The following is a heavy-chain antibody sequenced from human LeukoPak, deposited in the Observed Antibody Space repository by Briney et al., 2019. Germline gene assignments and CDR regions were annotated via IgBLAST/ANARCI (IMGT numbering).Heavy chain of an antibody. Sequence: GRSLRLSCAASGFTFSSYAMHWVRQAPGKGLEWVAVISYDGSNKYYADSVKGRFTISRDNSKNTLYLQMNSLRAEDTAVYYCASGGDIVVLDDYWGQGTLVTVSS. CDR3: ASGGDIVVLDDY. D-gene: IGHD2-2*01. J-gene: IGHJ4*02. CDR1: GFTFSSYA. V-gene: IGHV3-30-3*01. CDR2: ISYDGSNK.